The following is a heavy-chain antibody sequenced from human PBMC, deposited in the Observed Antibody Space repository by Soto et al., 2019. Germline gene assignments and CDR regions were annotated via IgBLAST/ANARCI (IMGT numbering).Heavy chain of an antibody. D-gene: IGHD3-9*01. Sequence: QVQLVQSGAEVKKPGASVKISCKASGYTFTSYYIHWVRQAPGQGLEWIGIINPTGGRTNYAYTLKGRLNVTRDPSTAPVYMELGDLTSEDTAVYFCARGLGLGDYWGQGTLVTVSS. V-gene: IGHV1-46*04. J-gene: IGHJ4*02. CDR3: ARGLGLGDY. CDR1: GYTFTSYY. CDR2: INPTGGRT.